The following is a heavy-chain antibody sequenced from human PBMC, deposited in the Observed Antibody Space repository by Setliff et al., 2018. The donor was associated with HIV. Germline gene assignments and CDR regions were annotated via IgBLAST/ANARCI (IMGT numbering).Heavy chain of an antibody. Sequence: SVKVSCKASGGTFSSYAISWVRQTPGQGLEWMGGIIPIFGTANYAQKFQGRVTITADESTSTAYMELSSLRSEDTAVYYCATRTDYYYYYYMDVWGKGTTVTVSS. J-gene: IGHJ6*03. CDR2: IIPIFGTA. CDR3: ATRTDYYYYYYMDV. V-gene: IGHV1-69*13. CDR1: GGTFSSYA.